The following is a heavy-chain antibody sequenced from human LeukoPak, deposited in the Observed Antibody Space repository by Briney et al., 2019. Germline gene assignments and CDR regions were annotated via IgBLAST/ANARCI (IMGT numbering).Heavy chain of an antibody. CDR1: GYTFTGYY. Sequence: WASVKVSCKASGYTFTGYYMHWVRQAPGQGLEWMGWINPNSGGTNYAQKFQGRVTMTRDTSISTAYMELSSLRSEDTAVYYCARVCRGSCYSRAKNWFDPWGQGTLLTVSS. CDR3: ARVCRGSCYSRAKNWFDP. V-gene: IGHV1-2*02. D-gene: IGHD2-15*01. CDR2: INPNSGGT. J-gene: IGHJ5*02.